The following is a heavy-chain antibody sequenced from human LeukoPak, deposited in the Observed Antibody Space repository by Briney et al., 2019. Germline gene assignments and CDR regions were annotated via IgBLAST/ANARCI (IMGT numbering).Heavy chain of an antibody. D-gene: IGHD1-26*01. J-gene: IGHJ6*03. CDR3: AKRKVGATRGYYYYYMDV. Sequence: GGSLRLSCAASGFTFSSYGMSWVRQAPGKGLEWVSAISGSGGSTYYADSVKGRFTISRDNSKNTLYLQMNSLRAEDTAVYYCAKRKVGATRGYYYYYMDVWGKGTTVTISS. V-gene: IGHV3-23*01. CDR1: GFTFSSYG. CDR2: ISGSGGST.